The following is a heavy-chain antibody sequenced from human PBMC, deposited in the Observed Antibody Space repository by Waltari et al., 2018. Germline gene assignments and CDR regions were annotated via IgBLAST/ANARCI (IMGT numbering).Heavy chain of an antibody. CDR1: GGSISSYY. V-gene: IGHV4-4*07. CDR2: IYTSGST. D-gene: IGHD6-13*01. CDR3: ARVRRPIAAAGTGNDAFDI. Sequence: QVQLQESGPGLVKPSETLSLTCTVSGGSISSYYWSWIRQPARKGLEWIGRIYTSGSTNYNPSLKSRVTMSVDTSKNQFSLKLSSVTAADTAVYYCARVRRPIAAAGTGNDAFDIWGQGTMVTVSS. J-gene: IGHJ3*02.